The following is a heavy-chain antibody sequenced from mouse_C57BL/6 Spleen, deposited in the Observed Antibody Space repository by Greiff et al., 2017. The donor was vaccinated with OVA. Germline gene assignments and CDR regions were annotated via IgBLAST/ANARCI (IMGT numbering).Heavy chain of an antibody. CDR3: ASLGDYDWYFDV. CDR1: GYTFTSYW. J-gene: IGHJ1*03. CDR2: IYPGSGST. D-gene: IGHD2-4*01. V-gene: IGHV1-55*01. Sequence: QVQLQQSGAELVKPGASVKMSCKASGYTFTSYWITWVKQRPGQGLEWIGDIYPGSGSTNYNEKFKSKATLTVDTSSSTAYMQLSSLTSEDSAVYYCASLGDYDWYFDVWGTGTTVTVSS.